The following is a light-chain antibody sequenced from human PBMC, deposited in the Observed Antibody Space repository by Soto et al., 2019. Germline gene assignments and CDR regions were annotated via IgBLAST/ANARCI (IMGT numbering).Light chain of an antibody. CDR2: EGS. J-gene: IGLJ3*02. CDR1: SSDVGSYNL. CDR3: CSYAGSSTYWV. V-gene: IGLV2-23*01. Sequence: QSVLTQPASVSGSPGQSITISCTGTSSDVGSYNLVSWYQQHPGKAPKLMIYEGSKRPSGVSNRFSGSKSGNTASLTLSGLQAEDEADYYCCSYAGSSTYWVFGGGTKLPVL.